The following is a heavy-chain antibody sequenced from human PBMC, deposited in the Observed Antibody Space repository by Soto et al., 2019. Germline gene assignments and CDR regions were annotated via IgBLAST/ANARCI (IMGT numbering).Heavy chain of an antibody. D-gene: IGHD6-13*01. CDR1: GFTFNTHA. V-gene: IGHV3-30-3*01. CDR2: VSFDGSNK. J-gene: IGHJ4*02. Sequence: QVQLVESGGGVVQPGRSLRLSCAASGFTFNTHAMHWVRQAPGKGLECVAIVSFDGSNKYYADSVKGRFTISRDNSKNTLYLQMSGLTPEDTAFYYCARDQTGITTAGGGRIDHWGQGTLVPVSS. CDR3: ARDQTGITTAGGGRIDH.